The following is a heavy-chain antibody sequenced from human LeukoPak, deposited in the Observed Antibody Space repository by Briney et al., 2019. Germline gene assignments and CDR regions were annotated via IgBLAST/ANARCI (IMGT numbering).Heavy chain of an antibody. V-gene: IGHV4-34*01. J-gene: IGHJ4*02. Sequence: SETLSLTCAVYGGSFSGYYWSWIRQPPGKGLEWIGEINHSGSTNYNPSLKSRVTISVDTSKNQFTLKLSSVTAADTAVYYCARGLRQQPYYFDYWGQGTLVTVSS. CDR3: ARGLRQQPYYFDY. D-gene: IGHD6-13*01. CDR1: GGSFSGYY. CDR2: INHSGST.